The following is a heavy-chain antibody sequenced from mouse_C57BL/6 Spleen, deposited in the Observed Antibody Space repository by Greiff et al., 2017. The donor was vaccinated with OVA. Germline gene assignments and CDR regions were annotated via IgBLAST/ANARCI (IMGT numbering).Heavy chain of an antibody. J-gene: IGHJ2*01. CDR2: ISSGGDYI. V-gene: IGHV5-9-1*02. CDR1: GFTFSSYA. CDR3: TRGYDGYPFDY. Sequence: EVKLQESGEGLVKPGGSLKLSCAASGFTFSSYAMSWVRQTPEKRLEWVAYISSGGDYIYYADTVKGRFTISRDNARNTLYLQMSSLKSEDTAMYYCTRGYDGYPFDYWGQGTTLTVSS. D-gene: IGHD2-3*01.